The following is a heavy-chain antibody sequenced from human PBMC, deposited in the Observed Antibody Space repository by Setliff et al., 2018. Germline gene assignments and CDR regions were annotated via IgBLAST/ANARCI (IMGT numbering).Heavy chain of an antibody. V-gene: IGHV3-23*01. D-gene: IGHD3-10*01. CDR3: ARGSGNYYGSGNYYHFDY. CDR1: GFTCSSYA. Sequence: PGGSLRLSCAASGFTCSSYAMSWVRQAPGKGLEWVSAISGSGGSTYYADSVKGRFTISRDNSKNTLYLQMNSLRAEDTAVYYCARGSGNYYGSGNYYHFDYWGQRTLVTVSS. J-gene: IGHJ4*02. CDR2: ISGSGGST.